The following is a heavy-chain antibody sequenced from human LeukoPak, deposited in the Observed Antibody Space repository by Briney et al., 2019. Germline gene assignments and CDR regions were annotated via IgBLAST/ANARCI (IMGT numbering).Heavy chain of an antibody. CDR1: GFTFSNAW. Sequence: GGSLRLSCAASGFTFSNAWMAWVRQAPGKGLEWVGRIKSNTDGRTTDHAAPVKGRFTISRDDSKNTLYLHMNSQKIEDTAVYYCTRDLAFWGQGTLVIVSS. V-gene: IGHV3-15*01. J-gene: IGHJ4*02. CDR3: TRDLAF. CDR2: IKSNTDGRTT.